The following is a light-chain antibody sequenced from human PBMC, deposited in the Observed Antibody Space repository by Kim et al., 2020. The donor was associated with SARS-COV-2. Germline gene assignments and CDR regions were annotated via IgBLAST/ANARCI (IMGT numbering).Light chain of an antibody. CDR1: QSVSSSY. V-gene: IGKV3-20*01. Sequence: IVLTQSPGTLSLSPGERATLSCRASQSVSSSYLAWYQQKPGQAPRLLIYGASSRATGIPDRFSGSGSGTDFTLTISRLEPEDFAVYYCQRYGSSPSSITFGQGTRLEIK. CDR3: QRYGSSPSSIT. J-gene: IGKJ5*01. CDR2: GAS.